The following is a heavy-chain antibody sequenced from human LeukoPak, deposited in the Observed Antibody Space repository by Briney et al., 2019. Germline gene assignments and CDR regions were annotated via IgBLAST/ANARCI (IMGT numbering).Heavy chain of an antibody. J-gene: IGHJ4*02. CDR3: AKATGHYYDSSGAGGALDY. Sequence: GGSLRLSCAASGFSFSTYGMHWVRQAPGKGLEWVAVISNDGSNKYYAESVKGRFTISRDNSKNTLYLQMNSLRAEDTAVYYCAKATGHYYDSSGAGGALDYWGQGTLVTVSS. CDR1: GFSFSTYG. V-gene: IGHV3-30*18. CDR2: ISNDGSNK. D-gene: IGHD3-22*01.